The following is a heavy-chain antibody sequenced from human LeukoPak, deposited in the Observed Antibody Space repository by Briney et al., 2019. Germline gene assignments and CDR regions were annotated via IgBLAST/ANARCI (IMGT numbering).Heavy chain of an antibody. V-gene: IGHV1-18*01. CDR3: ARDRGVYSGSKFDY. CDR2: ISAYNGNT. J-gene: IGHJ4*02. Sequence: ASVKVSCKASGYTFTSYGISWVRQAPGQGLEWMGWISAYNGNTNYAQKLQGRVTMTTDTSTCTAYMELRSLRSDDTAVYYCARDRGVYSGSKFDYWGQGTLVTVSS. D-gene: IGHD5-12*01. CDR1: GYTFTSYG.